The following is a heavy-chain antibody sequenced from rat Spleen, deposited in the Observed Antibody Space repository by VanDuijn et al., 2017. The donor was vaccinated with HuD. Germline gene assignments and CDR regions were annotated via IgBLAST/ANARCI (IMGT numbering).Heavy chain of an antibody. D-gene: IGHD3-2*01. J-gene: IGHJ2*01. CDR3: TTTLDY. CDR2: ISYDGGST. V-gene: IGHV5-20*01. CDR1: GFTFNDYW. Sequence: EVQLVESGGGQVQPGRSLKLSCVGSGFTFNDYWMTWVRQAPTKGLEWVASISYDGGSTYYRDSVKGRFTISRDNAKSSLYLQMDSLRSEDTATYYCTTTLDYWGQGVMVTVSS.